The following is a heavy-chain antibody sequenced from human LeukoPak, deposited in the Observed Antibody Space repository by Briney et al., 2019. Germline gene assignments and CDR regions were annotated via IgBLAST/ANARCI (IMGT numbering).Heavy chain of an antibody. V-gene: IGHV4-61*01. CDR3: ARVKYGDYGMDV. D-gene: IGHD4-17*01. Sequence: SETLSLTCTVSGGSVSSGSYYWSWIRQPPGKGLEWIGYISASGSTNYSPSLKSRVIISVDTFKNQFSLRLSSVTAADTAVYYCARVKYGDYGMDVWGQGTTVTVSS. J-gene: IGHJ6*02. CDR2: ISASGST. CDR1: GGSVSSGSYY.